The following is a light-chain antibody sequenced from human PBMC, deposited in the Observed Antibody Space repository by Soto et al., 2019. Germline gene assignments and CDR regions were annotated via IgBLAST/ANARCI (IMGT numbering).Light chain of an antibody. CDR1: QTVSLS. CDR3: QQYNNWPTLWT. V-gene: IGKV3-15*01. J-gene: IGKJ1*01. Sequence: EIVLTQSPATLSVSLGDSATLSCRASQTVSLSLAWFQMRPGQPPRLLIYGASTRATDIPARFSGSGSGTDFTLTISSLQSEDFAVYYCQQYNNWPTLWTFGQGTKVDIK. CDR2: GAS.